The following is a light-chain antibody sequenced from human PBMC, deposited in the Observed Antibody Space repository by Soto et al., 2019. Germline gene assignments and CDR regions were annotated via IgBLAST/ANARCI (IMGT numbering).Light chain of an antibody. Sequence: IVMPQSPVTLSVSPGERVTLSCRASQSVGTTVAWYQQKSGQAPRLLIYYASTRATGVPARFSGSASGTDFTLSITSLQSEDFGVYYCQQYKDWPPTFGQGTKVDIK. CDR1: QSVGTT. CDR2: YAS. J-gene: IGKJ1*01. CDR3: QQYKDWPPT. V-gene: IGKV3-15*01.